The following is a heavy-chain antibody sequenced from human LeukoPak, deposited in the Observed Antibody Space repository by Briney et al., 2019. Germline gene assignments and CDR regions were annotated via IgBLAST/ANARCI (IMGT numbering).Heavy chain of an antibody. D-gene: IGHD5-18*01. V-gene: IGHV3-74*01. J-gene: IGHJ5*02. CDR2: INPDGTII. Sequence: GGSLRLSCVGSGFTYTDYWMHWFRQAPGKGPVWVSRINPDGTIIDYADSVKSRFSISRDNAKNLLYLQMNGLRADDTAVYYCAKDLSWNTADRWGQGILVTVSS. CDR3: AKDLSWNTADR. CDR1: GFTYTDYW.